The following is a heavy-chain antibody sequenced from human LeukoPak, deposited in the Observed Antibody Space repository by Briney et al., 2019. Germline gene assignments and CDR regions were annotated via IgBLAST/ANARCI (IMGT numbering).Heavy chain of an antibody. V-gene: IGHV3-74*01. Sequence: GGSLRLSCAASGFTFSSYWMHWVRQAPGKGLVWVSRINSDGSSTTYADSVKGRFTISRDNAKNSLFLQMNSLRVEDTALYHCARAERIAVAGPIDFWGQGTLVSVSS. D-gene: IGHD6-19*01. CDR1: GFTFSSYW. CDR2: INSDGSST. J-gene: IGHJ4*02. CDR3: ARAERIAVAGPIDF.